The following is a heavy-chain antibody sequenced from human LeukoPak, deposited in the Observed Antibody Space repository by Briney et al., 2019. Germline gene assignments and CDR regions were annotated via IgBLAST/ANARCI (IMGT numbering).Heavy chain of an antibody. CDR1: GFAFSTYN. V-gene: IGHV3-21*01. Sequence: GGSLRLSCAASGFAFSTYNMNWVRQAPGKGLEWVSSISSVSAYRYYADSVRGRFTISRDNAKNSLYLQMNSLRAEDTAVYYCARVDRRGDYYYYGMDVWGQGTTVTVSS. J-gene: IGHJ6*01. CDR2: ISSVSAYR. CDR3: ARVDRRGDYYYYGMDV.